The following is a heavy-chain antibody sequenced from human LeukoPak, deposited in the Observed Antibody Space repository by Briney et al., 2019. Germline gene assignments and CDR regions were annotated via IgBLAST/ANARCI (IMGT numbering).Heavy chain of an antibody. CDR2: FSGSGGST. CDR1: GFTFSSYG. V-gene: IGHV3-23*01. J-gene: IGHJ3*02. CDR3: AKDSWAGVLRYFDWSMGGAFDI. D-gene: IGHD3-9*01. Sequence: GGSLRLSCVASGFTFSSYGMSWVRQAPGKGLEWVSGFSGSGGSTYYADSVRGRFMISRDNSKSTLYLQMKSLRAEDTAVYYCAKDSWAGVLRYFDWSMGGAFDIWGQGTMVTVSS.